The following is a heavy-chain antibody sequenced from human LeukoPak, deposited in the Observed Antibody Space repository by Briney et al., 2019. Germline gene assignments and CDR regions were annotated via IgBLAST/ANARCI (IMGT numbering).Heavy chain of an antibody. CDR1: GFTFSDYY. CDR2: ISSSGSTI. Sequence: GGSLRLSCAASGFTFSDYYMSWIRQAPGKGLEWVSYISSSGSTIYYADSVKGRSTMSRDNAKNPLYLQMNSLRAEDTAVYYCARNYYDSSGYSKEIDYWGQGTLVTVSS. CDR3: ARNYYDSSGYSKEIDY. V-gene: IGHV3-11*01. D-gene: IGHD3-22*01. J-gene: IGHJ4*02.